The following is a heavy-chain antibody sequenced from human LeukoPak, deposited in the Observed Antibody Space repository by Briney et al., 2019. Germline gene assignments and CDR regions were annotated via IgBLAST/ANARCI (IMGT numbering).Heavy chain of an antibody. Sequence: SEALSLTCTVSGGSISSYYWSWIRQPPGKGLEWIGYIYYSGSTNYNPSFKSRVTISVDTSKNQFSLKLSSVTAADTAVYYCARSDYQLLDYYYGMDVWGQGTTVTVSS. J-gene: IGHJ6*02. V-gene: IGHV4-59*01. D-gene: IGHD2-2*01. CDR1: GGSISSYY. CDR3: ARSDYQLLDYYYGMDV. CDR2: IYYSGST.